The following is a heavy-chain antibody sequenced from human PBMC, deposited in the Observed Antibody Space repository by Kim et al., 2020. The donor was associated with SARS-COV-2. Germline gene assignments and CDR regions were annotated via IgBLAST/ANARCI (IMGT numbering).Heavy chain of an antibody. CDR3: TTDSLATPRYYDYVWGSEYDAFDF. Sequence: GGSLRLSCAASGFTFSNAWMSWVRQAPGKGLEWVGRIKSKTDGGTTDYAAPVKGRFTISRDDSKNTLYLQMNSLKTEDTAVYYCTTDSLATPRYYDYVWGSEYDAFDFWGQGTMVTVSS. D-gene: IGHD3-16*01. CDR1: GFTFSNAW. V-gene: IGHV3-15*01. J-gene: IGHJ3*01. CDR2: IKSKTDGGTT.